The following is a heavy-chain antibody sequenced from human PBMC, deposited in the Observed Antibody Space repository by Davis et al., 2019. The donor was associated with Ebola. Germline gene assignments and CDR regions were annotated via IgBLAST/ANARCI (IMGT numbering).Heavy chain of an antibody. V-gene: IGHV1-46*01. J-gene: IGHJ4*02. CDR3: ARRVGARSGFDS. CDR2: INPSGGST. D-gene: IGHD1-26*01. Sequence: AASVKVSCKASGGTFSSYAISWVRQAPGQGLEWMGIINPSGGSTSYAQKFQGRVTITRDTSASTAYMELSSLRSEDTAVYYCARRVGARSGFDSWGQGSLVTVSS. CDR1: GGTFSSYA.